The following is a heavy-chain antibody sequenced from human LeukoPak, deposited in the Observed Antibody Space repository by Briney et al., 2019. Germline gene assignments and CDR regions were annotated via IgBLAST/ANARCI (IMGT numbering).Heavy chain of an antibody. Sequence: GESLRLSCAASGFTFSGSPMHWVRQASGKGLEWLGRIRSEANSYATVYAASVKGRFTISRDDSKTTAYLQMNSLKIEDTAVYYCTTGYRDDPWGQGTLVTVSS. CDR1: GFTFSGSP. CDR2: IRSEANSYAT. J-gene: IGHJ5*02. V-gene: IGHV3-73*01. CDR3: TTGYRDDP. D-gene: IGHD2-15*01.